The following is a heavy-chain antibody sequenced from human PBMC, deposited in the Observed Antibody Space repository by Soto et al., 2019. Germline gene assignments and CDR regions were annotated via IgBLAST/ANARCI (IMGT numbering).Heavy chain of an antibody. CDR3: AKDAGRFLEWFLPFDS. Sequence: LRLSCGASGFTFRSYAMSWVRQAPGKGLEWVSVISGSGGRTHYADSVKGRFRISRDNSKNTLYLQMNSLRAEDTAVYYCAKDAGRFLEWFLPFDSWGQGSLVTVSS. V-gene: IGHV3-23*01. CDR2: ISGSGGRT. CDR1: GFTFRSYA. D-gene: IGHD3-3*01. J-gene: IGHJ4*02.